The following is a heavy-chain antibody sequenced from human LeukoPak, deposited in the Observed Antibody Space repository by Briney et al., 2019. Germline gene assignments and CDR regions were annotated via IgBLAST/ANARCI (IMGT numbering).Heavy chain of an antibody. CDR1: ELTVSSNY. V-gene: IGHV3-53*04. Sequence: GGTLRLSCAASELTVSSNYMSWVRQAPGKGLECVSLIYSAGSTYYADSVKGRFTISRHNYRNTLYLQINSLRAEDTAVYYCARHIGFDAFDIWGQGTMVTVSS. CDR2: IYSAGST. J-gene: IGHJ3*02. CDR3: ARHIGFDAFDI.